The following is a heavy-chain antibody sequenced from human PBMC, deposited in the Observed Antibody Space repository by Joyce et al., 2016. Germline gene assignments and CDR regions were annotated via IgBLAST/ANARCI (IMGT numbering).Heavy chain of an antibody. CDR1: GYVFNKYA. Sequence: QVLLVQSGAEVREPGASVRLSCKASGYVFNKYAIHWVRQAPGQRLEWMGWIGEDNGDTKYSQGFRARVTFTRDTPAGTVYMDLVSLRSEDTAIYYCAKVADDRVCYFDFWGTGTLVTVSS. CDR3: AKVADDRVCYFDF. V-gene: IGHV1-3*01. D-gene: IGHD2-15*01. CDR2: IGEDNGDT. J-gene: IGHJ4*02.